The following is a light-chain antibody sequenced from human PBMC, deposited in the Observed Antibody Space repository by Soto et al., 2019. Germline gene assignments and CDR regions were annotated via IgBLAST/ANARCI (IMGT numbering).Light chain of an antibody. CDR1: SPNTGAGYD. CDR3: QSFDSSLSGWV. CDR2: SNN. Sequence: QSVLTQPPSVSGAPGQRVTIPCTGSSPNTGAGYDVHWYQQLPGAAPKLLIYSNNNRPSGVPDRFSGSKSGTSASLAITGLQAEDEADYYCQSFDSSLSGWVFGGGTKLTVL. V-gene: IGLV1-40*01. J-gene: IGLJ3*02.